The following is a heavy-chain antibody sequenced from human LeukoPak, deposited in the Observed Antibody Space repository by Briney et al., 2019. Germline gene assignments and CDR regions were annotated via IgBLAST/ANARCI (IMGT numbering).Heavy chain of an antibody. J-gene: IGHJ6*03. CDR2: ISGSGGST. Sequence: PGGSLRLSCAASGFTFSSYAMSWVRQAPGKGLEWVSAISGSGGSTYYADSVKGRFTISRDNSKNTLYLQMNSLRAEDTAVYYCAKDRLAGIAARPYYMDVWGKGTTVTVSS. D-gene: IGHD6-6*01. V-gene: IGHV3-23*01. CDR3: AKDRLAGIAARPYYMDV. CDR1: GFTFSSYA.